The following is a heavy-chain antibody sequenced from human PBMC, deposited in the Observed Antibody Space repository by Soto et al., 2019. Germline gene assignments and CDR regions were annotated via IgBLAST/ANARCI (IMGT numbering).Heavy chain of an antibody. Sequence: GGSLRLSCAASGFTFSSYGMHWVRQAPGKGLEWVAVISYDGSNKYYADSVKGRFTISRDNSKNTLYLQMNSLRAEDTAVYYCAKDTQVFGVVITLDYWGQGTLVTVSS. CDR1: GFTFSSYG. J-gene: IGHJ4*02. CDR2: ISYDGSNK. D-gene: IGHD3-3*01. CDR3: AKDTQVFGVVITLDY. V-gene: IGHV3-30*18.